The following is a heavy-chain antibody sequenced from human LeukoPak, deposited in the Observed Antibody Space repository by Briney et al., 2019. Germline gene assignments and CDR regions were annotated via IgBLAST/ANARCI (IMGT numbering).Heavy chain of an antibody. CDR2: IYYSGST. V-gene: IGHV4-30-4*08. J-gene: IGHJ3*02. CDR1: GGSISSGDYY. D-gene: IGHD5-24*01. CDR3: ARDRDGYNFRAFDI. Sequence: SQTLSLTCTVSGGSISSGDYYWSWIRPPPGKGLEWIGYIYYSGSTYYNPSLKSRVTISVDTSKNQFSLKLSSVTAADTAVYYCARDRDGYNFRAFDIWGQGTMVTVSS.